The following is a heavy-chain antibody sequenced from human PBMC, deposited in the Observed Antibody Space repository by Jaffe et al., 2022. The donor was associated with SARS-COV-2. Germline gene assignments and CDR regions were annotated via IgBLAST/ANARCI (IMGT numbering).Heavy chain of an antibody. CDR2: IDHSGGT. Sequence: QVYLQESGPGLVKPSETLSLTCTVSGYSISSGYYWAWIRQPPGKGLEWIGSIDHSGGTYHNPSLKSRVTILLDTSKNQFSLKVSSVTAADTALYFCTRDIGNYRSDYWGQGTLVTVSS. CDR3: TRDIGNYRSDY. J-gene: IGHJ4*02. V-gene: IGHV4-38-2*02. CDR1: GYSISSGYY. D-gene: IGHD3-22*01.